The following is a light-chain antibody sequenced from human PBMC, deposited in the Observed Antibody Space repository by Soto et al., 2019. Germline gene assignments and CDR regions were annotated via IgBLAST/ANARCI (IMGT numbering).Light chain of an antibody. J-gene: IGKJ4*01. Sequence: EIVLTQSPATLSLSPGERAPLSCMASQSVGTYLACYQQKPGQPPRLLIYDTSNRAPGIPARFSGSGSGTDFTLTIRCLEHEDFAFYYWQQRNTWLPVGGGTKVEI. V-gene: IGKV3-11*01. CDR1: QSVGTY. CDR2: DTS. CDR3: QQRNTWLP.